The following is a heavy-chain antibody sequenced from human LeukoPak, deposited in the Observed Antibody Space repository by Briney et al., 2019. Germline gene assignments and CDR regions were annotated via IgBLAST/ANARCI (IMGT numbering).Heavy chain of an antibody. CDR3: VRMDSRTWSRPAAFDI. Sequence: GGSLRLSCAASGFTFSNYGMHWVRQAPGKGLEWVAVIWYDGTNKYYVDSVKGRFAISRDNSKNTLYLQMNSPRPEDTALYYCVRMDSRTWSRPAAFDIWGRGTMVTVSS. J-gene: IGHJ3*02. V-gene: IGHV3-33*01. D-gene: IGHD6-13*01. CDR1: GFTFSNYG. CDR2: IWYDGTNK.